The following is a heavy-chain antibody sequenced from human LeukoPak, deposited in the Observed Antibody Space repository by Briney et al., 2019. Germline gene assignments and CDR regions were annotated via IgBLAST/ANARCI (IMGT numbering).Heavy chain of an antibody. J-gene: IGHJ4*02. CDR2: IFHSATT. Sequence: PSETLSLTCTVSGGSISSSSYYWGWIRQPPGKGLEWIGEIFHSATTNYNPSLKSRVTISVDKSKNHFSLKLSSVTAADTAVYYCARAPYYDSSGYHSAYFEYWGQGTLVTVSS. CDR1: GGSISSSSYY. V-gene: IGHV4-39*07. D-gene: IGHD3-22*01. CDR3: ARAPYYDSSGYHSAYFEY.